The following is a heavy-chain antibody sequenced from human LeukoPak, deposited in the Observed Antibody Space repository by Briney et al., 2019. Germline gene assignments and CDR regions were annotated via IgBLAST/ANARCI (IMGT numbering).Heavy chain of an antibody. CDR2: ISSSSSTI. CDR1: GFTFSSYS. CDR3: ARAYSSSWYRWFDP. Sequence: PGGSLRLSCAASGFTFSSYSMNWVRQAPGKGLEWVSYISSSSSTIYYADFVKGRFTISRDNAKNSLYLQMNSLRAEDTAVYYCARAYSSSWYRWFDPWGQGTLVTVSS. V-gene: IGHV3-48*04. J-gene: IGHJ5*02. D-gene: IGHD6-13*01.